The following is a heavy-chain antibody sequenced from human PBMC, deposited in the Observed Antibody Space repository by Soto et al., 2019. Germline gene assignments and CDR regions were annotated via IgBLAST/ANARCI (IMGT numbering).Heavy chain of an antibody. J-gene: IGHJ4*02. CDR3: ARHPDGRSHFDY. CDR1: GGSTSSYY. Sequence: SETLSLTCTVSGGSTSSYYWSWIRQPPGKGLEWIGYIYYSGSTNYNPSLKSRVTISVDTSKNQFSLKLSSVTAADTAVYYCARHPDGRSHFDYWGQGTLVTVSS. V-gene: IGHV4-59*08. CDR2: IYYSGST. D-gene: IGHD2-15*01.